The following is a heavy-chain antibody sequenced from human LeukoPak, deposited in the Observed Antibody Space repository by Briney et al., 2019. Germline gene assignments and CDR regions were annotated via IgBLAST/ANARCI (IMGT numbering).Heavy chain of an antibody. V-gene: IGHV4-34*01. CDR3: ACQLAPTDAFDI. J-gene: IGHJ3*02. D-gene: IGHD6-6*01. CDR2: INHSGST. Sequence: SETLSLTCAVYGGSFSGYYWSWIRQPPGKGLEWIGEINHSGSTNYNPSPKSRVTISVDTSKNQFSLKLSSVTAADTAVYYCACQLAPTDAFDIWGQGTMVTVSS. CDR1: GGSFSGYY.